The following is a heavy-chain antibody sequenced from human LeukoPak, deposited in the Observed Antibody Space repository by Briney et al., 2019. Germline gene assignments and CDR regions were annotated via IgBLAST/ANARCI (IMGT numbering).Heavy chain of an antibody. V-gene: IGHV4-59*08. Sequence: SETLSLTCAVSGGSISSYYWSWIRQPPGKGLEWIGYIYYSGSTNYNPSLKSRVTISVDTSKNQFSLKLSSVTAADTAVYYCASQRIVGAAGEHYWGQGTLVTVSS. D-gene: IGHD1-26*01. CDR3: ASQRIVGAAGEHY. CDR1: GGSISSYY. J-gene: IGHJ4*02. CDR2: IYYSGST.